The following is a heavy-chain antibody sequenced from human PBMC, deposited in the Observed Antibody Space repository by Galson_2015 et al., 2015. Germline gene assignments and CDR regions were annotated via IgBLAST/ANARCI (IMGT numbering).Heavy chain of an antibody. V-gene: IGHV3-7*04. CDR1: GFIFGQYW. Sequence: SLRLSCAASGFIFGQYWMSWVRQAPGKGLEWVANIKEDGSDKNYADSVKGRFTISRDNSKNSLYLQMNSLRAEDTALYYCARAPYGDYLAEYFQHWGQGTLVTVSS. J-gene: IGHJ1*01. CDR3: ARAPYGDYLAEYFQH. D-gene: IGHD2-21*02. CDR2: IKEDGSDK.